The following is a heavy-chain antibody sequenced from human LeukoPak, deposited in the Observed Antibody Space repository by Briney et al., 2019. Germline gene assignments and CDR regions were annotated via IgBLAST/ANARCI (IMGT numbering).Heavy chain of an antibody. J-gene: IGHJ3*02. D-gene: IGHD5-12*01. Sequence: GASVKVSCKASGGTFSSYAISWVRQAPGQGLEWMGRIIPIFGTANYAQKFQGRVTITTDESTSTAYMELSRLRSEDTAVYYCARDPPLSGYDRGYDAFDIWGQGRMVTVSS. V-gene: IGHV1-69*05. CDR2: IIPIFGTA. CDR3: ARDPPLSGYDRGYDAFDI. CDR1: GGTFSSYA.